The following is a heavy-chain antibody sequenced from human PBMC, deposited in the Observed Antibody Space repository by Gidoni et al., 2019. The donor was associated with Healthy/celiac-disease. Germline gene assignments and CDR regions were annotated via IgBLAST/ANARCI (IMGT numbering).Heavy chain of an antibody. V-gene: IGHV3-15*01. CDR3: TTGLSNLYYFDY. CDR1: GFTFSNAW. Sequence: EVQLVESGGGLVEPGGSLRLSCAASGFTFSNAWMSWVRPAPGKGLEWVGRIKSKTDGGTTDYAAPVKGRFTISRDDSKNTLYLQMNSLKTEDTAVYYCTTGLSNLYYFDYWGQGTLVTVSS. CDR2: IKSKTDGGTT. J-gene: IGHJ4*02.